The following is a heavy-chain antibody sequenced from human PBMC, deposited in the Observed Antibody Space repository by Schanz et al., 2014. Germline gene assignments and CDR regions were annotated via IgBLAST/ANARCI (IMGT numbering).Heavy chain of an antibody. V-gene: IGHV3-33*08. CDR3: ASPPISVAGRLADY. Sequence: QVQLVESGGGVVQPGGSLRLSCAASGFPFSIYALHWVRQAPGKGLEWVAVIWFDGTNKYNADSVKGRFTISRDTSKNTLYLLLNSLRAEDTAVYYCASPPISVAGRLADYWGQGILVAVSS. D-gene: IGHD6-19*01. J-gene: IGHJ4*02. CDR2: IWFDGTNK. CDR1: GFPFSIYA.